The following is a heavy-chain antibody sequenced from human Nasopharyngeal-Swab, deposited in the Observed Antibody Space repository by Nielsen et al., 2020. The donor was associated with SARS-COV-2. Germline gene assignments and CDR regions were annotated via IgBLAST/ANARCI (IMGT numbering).Heavy chain of an antibody. J-gene: IGHJ6*02. CDR1: GGSISSGGYY. CDR3: AREALAEITIFGVVSRYGMDV. CDR2: IYYSGST. D-gene: IGHD3-3*01. V-gene: IGHV4-31*03. Sequence: SETLSLTCTVSGGSISSGGYYWSWIRQHPGKGLEWIGYIYYSGSTYYNPSLKSRVTISVDTSKNQFSLKLSSVTAADTAVYYCAREALAEITIFGVVSRYGMDVWVQGTTVTVSS.